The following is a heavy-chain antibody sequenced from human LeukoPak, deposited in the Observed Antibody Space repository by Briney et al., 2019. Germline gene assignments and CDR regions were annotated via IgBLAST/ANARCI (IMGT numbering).Heavy chain of an antibody. CDR1: GYTLTGYY. CDR3: ARNPYEYYFDY. D-gene: IGHD5-12*01. J-gene: IGHJ4*02. CDR2: INPNSGDT. V-gene: IGHV1-2*02. Sequence: GASVKVSCKASGYTLTGYYMHWLRQAPGQGLEWMGWINPNSGDTNYAQKFQGRVTMTRDTSISTAYMGLSRLTSDDTAVYYCARNPYEYYFDYWGQGTLVTVPS.